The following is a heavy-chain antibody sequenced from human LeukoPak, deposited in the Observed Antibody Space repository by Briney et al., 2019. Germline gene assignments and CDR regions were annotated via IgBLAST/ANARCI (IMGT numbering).Heavy chain of an antibody. V-gene: IGHV1-24*01. J-gene: IGHJ6*02. CDR1: GFSLNHLS. Sequence: ASVKVSCKVSGFSLNHLSMHWVRQGPGRGLEWMGGFDSDSSETIYAQNFQDRVTMTEDTATDTAYMELHSLRPEGTAIYYCATSRNLFGELFNGVDVWGQGTTVTVSS. CDR2: FDSDSSET. CDR3: ATSRNLFGELFNGVDV. D-gene: IGHD3-10*01.